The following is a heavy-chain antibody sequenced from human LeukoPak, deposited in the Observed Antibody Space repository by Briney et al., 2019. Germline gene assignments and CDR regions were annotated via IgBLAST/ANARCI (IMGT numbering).Heavy chain of an antibody. CDR2: INPSGGST. CDR1: GYTFTSYY. V-gene: IGHV1-46*01. Sequence: ASVKVSCKASGYTFTSYYMHWVRQAPGQGLEWMGIINPSGGSTSYAQKFQGRVTMTRDMSTSTVYMELSSLRSEDTAVYYCARHRLHRLYYDSSGYYHGAFDIWGQGTMVTVSS. J-gene: IGHJ3*02. D-gene: IGHD3-22*01. CDR3: ARHRLHRLYYDSSGYYHGAFDI.